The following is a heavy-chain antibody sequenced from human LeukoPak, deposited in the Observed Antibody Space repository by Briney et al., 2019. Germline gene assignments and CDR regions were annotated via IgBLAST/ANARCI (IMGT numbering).Heavy chain of an antibody. D-gene: IGHD3-10*01. J-gene: IGHJ4*02. CDR1: GFTLSSHG. V-gene: IGHV3-30*18. CDR2: TSQDGRNK. CDR3: AKDGFGSGSYYVDYFDY. Sequence: PGGSLRLSCAASGFTLSSHGMHWVRQAPGKGLEWVAVTSQDGRNKYYADSVKGRFTISRDNSKSTLYLQMNSLRTEDTAVYYCAKDGFGSGSYYVDYFDYWGQGTLVTVSS.